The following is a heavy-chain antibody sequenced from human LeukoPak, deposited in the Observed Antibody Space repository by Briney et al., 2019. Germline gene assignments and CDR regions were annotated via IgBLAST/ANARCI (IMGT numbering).Heavy chain of an antibody. CDR2: MSYDGGNI. CDR1: GFTFDLYT. CDR3: AREGARGAVDVFVM. Sequence: PGGSLRLSCAASGFTFDLYTMHWVRQAPGKGLEWVAVMSYDGGNIQYADSVKGRFTISRDNSKNTLYLQMSSLRPEDTSVYYCAREGARGAVDVFVMWGQGTMVTVSS. J-gene: IGHJ3*02. D-gene: IGHD6-19*01. V-gene: IGHV3-30*04.